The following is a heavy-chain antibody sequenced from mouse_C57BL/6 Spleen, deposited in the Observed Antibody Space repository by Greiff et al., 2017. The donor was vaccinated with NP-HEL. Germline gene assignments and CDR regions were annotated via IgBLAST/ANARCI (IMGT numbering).Heavy chain of an antibody. CDR2: INSDGGST. D-gene: IGHD4-1*01. CDR3: ARQGTAGGYFDV. CDR1: EYEFPSHD. Sequence: EVMLVESGGGLVQPGESLKLSCESNEYEFPSHDMSWVRKTPEKRLELVAAINSDGGSTYYPDTMERRFVISRDNTKKTLYLQMSSLRSEGTALYYCARQGTAGGYFDVWGTGTTVTVSS. V-gene: IGHV5-2*01. J-gene: IGHJ1*03.